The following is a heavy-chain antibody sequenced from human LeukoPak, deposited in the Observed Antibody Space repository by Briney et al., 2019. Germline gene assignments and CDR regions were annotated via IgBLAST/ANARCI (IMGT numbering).Heavy chain of an antibody. D-gene: IGHD3-16*02. Sequence: GGSLRLSCVASAFTFRTYSMHWVRQAPGKGLEWVSSISGSTSYIYYADSVRGRFTISRDNAKNSLYLQMNSLRAEDTAVYYCARGSDFVWGSYRPYFDYWDQGTLVTVSS. J-gene: IGHJ4*02. CDR1: AFTFRTYS. CDR2: ISGSTSYI. CDR3: ARGSDFVWGSYRPYFDY. V-gene: IGHV3-21*01.